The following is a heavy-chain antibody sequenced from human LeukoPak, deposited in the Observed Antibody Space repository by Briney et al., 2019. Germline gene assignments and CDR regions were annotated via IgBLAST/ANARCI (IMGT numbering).Heavy chain of an antibody. Sequence: GGSLRLSCAASGFTFSDYYMSWIRQAPGKGLEWVSYISSSSSYTNYADSVKGRFTISRDNAKNSLYLQMNSLRAEDTAVYYCAARSYYDSSGYESWGQGTLVTVSS. CDR3: AARSYYDSSGYES. D-gene: IGHD3-22*01. V-gene: IGHV3-11*03. CDR1: GFTFSDYY. CDR2: ISSSSSYT. J-gene: IGHJ5*02.